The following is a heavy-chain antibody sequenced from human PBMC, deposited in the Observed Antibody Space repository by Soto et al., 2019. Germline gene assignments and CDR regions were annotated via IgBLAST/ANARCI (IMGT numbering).Heavy chain of an antibody. Sequence: SVKVSCKALGNTFTYRYLHWVRQAPGQALEWMGWITPFNGDVHYAQKFQERVTITRDRSINTAYMRMSSLRSEDTAMYYCASGGAGSGPFTWELPDHWGQGTLVTVSS. V-gene: IGHV1-45*02. CDR3: ASGGAGSGPFTWELPDH. CDR2: ITPFNGDV. D-gene: IGHD1-26*01. J-gene: IGHJ4*02. CDR1: GNTFTYRY.